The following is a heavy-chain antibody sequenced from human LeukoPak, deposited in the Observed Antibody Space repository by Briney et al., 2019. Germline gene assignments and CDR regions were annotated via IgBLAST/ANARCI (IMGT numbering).Heavy chain of an antibody. V-gene: IGHV3-7*03. D-gene: IGHD1-26*01. CDR3: ARDVSGGRGATEY. Sequence: GGSLRLSCAASGFTFSSYWMSWLRQAPGKRLEWVGNINQGGSEKNYVDTVKGRFTLSRDNAKNSLDLQMNSLRADDTAVYYCARDVSGGRGATEYWGQGTLVTVSS. CDR1: GFTFSSYW. CDR2: INQGGSEK. J-gene: IGHJ4*02.